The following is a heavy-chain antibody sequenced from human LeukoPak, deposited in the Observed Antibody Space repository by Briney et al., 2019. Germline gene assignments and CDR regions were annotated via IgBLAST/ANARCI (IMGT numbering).Heavy chain of an antibody. J-gene: IGHJ4*02. CDR2: IYSSGRT. Sequence: SETLSLTCNVAGDSISSGSYYWSWIRQPAGKGLEWIGRIYSSGRTNYNPSLKSRLTISIDTSKNQFSLRLSSVTAADTAVYYCARETPYGSGSYPLDYWGQGILVTVSP. V-gene: IGHV4-61*02. D-gene: IGHD3-10*01. CDR3: ARETPYGSGSYPLDY. CDR1: GDSISSGSYY.